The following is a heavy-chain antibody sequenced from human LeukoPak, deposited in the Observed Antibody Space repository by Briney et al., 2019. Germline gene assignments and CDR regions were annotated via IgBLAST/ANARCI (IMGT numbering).Heavy chain of an antibody. D-gene: IGHD2-15*01. Sequence: GGSLRLSCAASGFTFSSNWMHWVRQAPGKGLVWVSRINSDGSRTSYADSMKGRFTISRDNAKNTLYLQMSSLRAEDTAVYYCGRGFSGGLDYWGQGNLVTVAT. CDR1: GFTFSSNW. J-gene: IGHJ4*02. CDR3: GRGFSGGLDY. V-gene: IGHV3-74*01. CDR2: INSDGSRT.